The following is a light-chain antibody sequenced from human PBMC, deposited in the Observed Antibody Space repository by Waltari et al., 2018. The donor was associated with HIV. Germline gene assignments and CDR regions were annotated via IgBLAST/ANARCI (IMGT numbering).Light chain of an antibody. CDR1: QSISNN. V-gene: IGKV3-15*01. CDR2: GAS. Sequence: EIVMTQYPATLSVSPGERATLASTASQSISNNVAWYQQKPGQAPRRIIYGASTRATGIRARFSGSGSGTEFTLTISSLQSEDFAVYYCQQYNNWPPITFGQGTRLEIK. CDR3: QQYNNWPPIT. J-gene: IGKJ5*01.